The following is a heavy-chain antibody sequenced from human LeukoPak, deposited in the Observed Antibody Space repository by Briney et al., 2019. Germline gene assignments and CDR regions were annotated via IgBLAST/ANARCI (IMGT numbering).Heavy chain of an antibody. CDR2: INPSGGST. J-gene: IGHJ3*02. D-gene: IGHD6-19*01. Sequence: GASVKVSCKASGYTFTSYYMHWVRQDPGQGLEWMGIINPSGGSTSYAQKFQGRVTMTRDMSTSTVYMELSSLRSEDTAVYYCARVASGSGPSDAFDIWGQGTMVTVSS. CDR3: ARVASGSGPSDAFDI. V-gene: IGHV1-46*01. CDR1: GYTFTSYY.